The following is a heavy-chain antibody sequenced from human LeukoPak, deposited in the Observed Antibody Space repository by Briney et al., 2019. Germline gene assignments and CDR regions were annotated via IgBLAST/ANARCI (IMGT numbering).Heavy chain of an antibody. J-gene: IGHJ5*02. D-gene: IGHD3-16*01. Sequence: SETLSLTCTVSGYSISSGYYWGWIRQSPGKGLEWIGSIYNSGSTYYNPSLKSRITISVDTSKNQFSLRLSSVTAADTAVYYCARGCMITFGGVIYRWFDPWGQGTLVTVSS. V-gene: IGHV4-38-2*02. CDR2: IYNSGST. CDR1: GYSISSGYY. CDR3: ARGCMITFGGVIYRWFDP.